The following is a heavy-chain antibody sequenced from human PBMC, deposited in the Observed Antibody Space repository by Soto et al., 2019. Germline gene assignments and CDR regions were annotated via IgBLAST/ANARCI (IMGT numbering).Heavy chain of an antibody. CDR3: ARAAGGYYYGMDV. Sequence: PSETLSLTCAVSGGSISSGGYSWSWIRQPPGKGLEWIGYIYHSGSTYYNPSLKSRVTISVDRSKNQFSLKLSSVTAADTAVYYCARAAGGYYYGMDVWGQGTTVTVSS. V-gene: IGHV4-30-2*01. J-gene: IGHJ6*02. CDR1: GGSISSGGYS. CDR2: IYHSGST. D-gene: IGHD3-10*01.